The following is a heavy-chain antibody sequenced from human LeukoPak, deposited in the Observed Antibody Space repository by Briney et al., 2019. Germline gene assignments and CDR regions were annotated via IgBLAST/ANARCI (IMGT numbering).Heavy chain of an antibody. J-gene: IGHJ6*03. CDR1: GGSVSDSS. D-gene: IGHD3-22*01. Sequence: SETLSLTCSVSGGSVSDSSWSWIRQPAGKGLEWIGRIFGSGGGNYNPSLKSRVTMSVDTSKNQFSLKLSSVAAADTAVYYCASSPLFIGGGYYYDYYYYYYMDVWGKGTTVTVSS. CDR3: ASSPLFIGGGYYYDYYYYYYMDV. V-gene: IGHV4-4*07. CDR2: IFGSGGG.